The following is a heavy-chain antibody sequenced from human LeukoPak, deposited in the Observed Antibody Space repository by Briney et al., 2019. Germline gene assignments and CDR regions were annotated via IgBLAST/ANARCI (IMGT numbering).Heavy chain of an antibody. D-gene: IGHD3-22*01. V-gene: IGHV3-21*01. CDR3: ARENFYDSSGYDAFDI. CDR2: ISSSTAYI. Sequence: GGSLRLSCAASGFTFISYSMNWVRQAPGKGLEWVSSISSSTAYIYYADSVKGRFTISRDNAKNSLYLQMNSLRAEDTAVYYCARENFYDSSGYDAFDIRGQGTMVTVSS. CDR1: GFTFISYS. J-gene: IGHJ3*02.